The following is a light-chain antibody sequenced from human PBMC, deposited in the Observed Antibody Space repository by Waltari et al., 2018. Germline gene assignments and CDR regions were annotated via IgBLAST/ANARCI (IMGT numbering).Light chain of an antibody. CDR3: LLYDGSDQV. J-gene: IGLJ3*02. Sequence: QTVVTQELSLTVSPGGAVTLTCASSAGAVTSGNYPTWIQQKPGQVPRSLIQSTTNGHSWTPARLSGSHLGGKAALTLSGVQPEDEAEYYCLLYDGSDQVFGGGTKLTVL. V-gene: IGLV7-43*01. CDR1: AGAVTSGNY. CDR2: STT.